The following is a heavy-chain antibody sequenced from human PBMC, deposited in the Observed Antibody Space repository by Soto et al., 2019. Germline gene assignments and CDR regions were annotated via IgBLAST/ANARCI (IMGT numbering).Heavy chain of an antibody. CDR1: GFTFSDYA. Sequence: EVQLLESGGGLVQPGGSLTLSCAASGFTFSDYAMGWVRQAPGKGLKWVSSIGGSGGSISYTDSVKGRFTISRDNSKNTLYLQMNSLRAEDTAVYDCAKKKTGSYPFDYWGQGTLVTVSS. D-gene: IGHD1-26*01. J-gene: IGHJ4*02. CDR2: IGGSGGSI. V-gene: IGHV3-23*01. CDR3: AKKKTGSYPFDY.